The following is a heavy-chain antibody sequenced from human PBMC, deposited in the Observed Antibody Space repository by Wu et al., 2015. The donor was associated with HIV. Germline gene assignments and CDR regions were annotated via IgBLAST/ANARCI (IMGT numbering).Heavy chain of an antibody. CDR2: IIPILGAA. Sequence: QVQLVQSGAEVKKPGSSVKVSCKASGGPFSSHTIYWVRQAPGQGLEWMGGIIPILGAANYAQKFQGRVTVTADESTSTVFMEVSRLRPDDTALYYCARDPVDTTMETEDTNWFDPWGQGTLVIVSS. V-gene: IGHV1-69*12. CDR1: GGPFSSHT. J-gene: IGHJ5*02. CDR3: ARDPVDTTMETEDTNWFDP. D-gene: IGHD5-18*01.